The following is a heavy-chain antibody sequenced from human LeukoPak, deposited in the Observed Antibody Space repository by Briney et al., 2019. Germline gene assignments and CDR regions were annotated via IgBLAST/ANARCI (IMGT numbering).Heavy chain of an antibody. CDR1: GGSISSSS. D-gene: IGHD5-12*01. CDR3: ARANVDIVATILDY. V-gene: IGHV4-59*12. CDR2: IYYSGST. Sequence: SETLSLTCTVSGGSISSSSWSWIRQPPGKGPEWIGYIYYSGSTYYNPSLKSRVTISVDTSKNQFSLKLSSVTAADTAVYYCARANVDIVATILDYWGQGTLVTVSS. J-gene: IGHJ4*02.